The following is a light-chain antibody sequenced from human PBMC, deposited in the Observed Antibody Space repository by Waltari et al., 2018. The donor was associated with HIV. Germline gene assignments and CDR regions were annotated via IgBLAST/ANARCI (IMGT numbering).Light chain of an antibody. CDR1: SSNIGANNY. Sequence: QSALTQPASVSGSPGQSITISCTGTSSNIGANNYVPWYQQHPGKAPKLIIHDVTKRPSGVSNRCSGSKSGNTASLTISGLQAEDEADYHCCSYAGSESSEVFGGGTKLTVL. CDR3: CSYAGSESSEV. CDR2: DVT. V-gene: IGLV2-23*02. J-gene: IGLJ2*01.